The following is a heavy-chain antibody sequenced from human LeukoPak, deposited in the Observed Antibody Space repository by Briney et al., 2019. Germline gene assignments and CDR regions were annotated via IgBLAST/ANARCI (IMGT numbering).Heavy chain of an antibody. D-gene: IGHD5-18*01. CDR1: GDSMSSSSVYY. Sequence: SETLSLTCTVSGDSMSSSSVYYCGWIRQAPGKGLEWIGSIYDTGSTHYSPTLQSRVSIYLEKSQNQFSLKLTSVTAADTAVYYCARLRGYSYAADPWGRGTLVTVSS. CDR3: ARLRGYSYAADP. CDR2: IYDTGST. J-gene: IGHJ5*02. V-gene: IGHV4-39*01.